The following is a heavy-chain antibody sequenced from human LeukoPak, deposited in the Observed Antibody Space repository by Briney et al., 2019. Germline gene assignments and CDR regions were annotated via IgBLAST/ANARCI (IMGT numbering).Heavy chain of an antibody. Sequence: KPSETLSLTCTVSGGSVSSSSYYWGWIRQPPGKGLEWIGSIYYSGSTHYNPSLKSRVTISVDTSKNQFSLKLSSVTAADTAVYYCASKAVAGTTYYFDYWGQGTLVTVSS. CDR3: ASKAVAGTTYYFDY. V-gene: IGHV4-39*01. CDR2: IYYSGST. D-gene: IGHD6-19*01. J-gene: IGHJ4*02. CDR1: GGSVSSSSYY.